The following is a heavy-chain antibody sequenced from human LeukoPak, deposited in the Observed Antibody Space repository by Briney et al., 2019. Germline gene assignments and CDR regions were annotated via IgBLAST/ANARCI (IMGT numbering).Heavy chain of an antibody. Sequence: PSETLSLTCTVSGGSISSSSYYWGWIRQPPGKGLEWIGSIYYSGSTYYNPSLKSRVTISVDTSKNQFSLKLSSVTAADTAVYYCAKGAAYYYDSSGYYYDRWGQGTLVTVSS. CDR3: AKGAAYYYDSSGYYYDR. V-gene: IGHV4-39*01. CDR1: GGSISSSSYY. CDR2: IYYSGST. D-gene: IGHD3-22*01. J-gene: IGHJ5*02.